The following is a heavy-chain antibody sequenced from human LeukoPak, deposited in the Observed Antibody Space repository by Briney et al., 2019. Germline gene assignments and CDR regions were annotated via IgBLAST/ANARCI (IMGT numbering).Heavy chain of an antibody. D-gene: IGHD2-2*01. V-gene: IGHV5-51*01. J-gene: IGHJ6*02. Sequence: GESLKISCKGSGYSFTSYWIGWVRQMPGKGLEWMGIIYPGDSDTRHSPSFQGQVTISADKSISTAYLQWSSLKASDTAMYYCVRQRGDQPPFYYYYGMDVWGQGTTVTVSS. CDR3: VRQRGDQPPFYYYYGMDV. CDR2: IYPGDSDT. CDR1: GYSFTSYW.